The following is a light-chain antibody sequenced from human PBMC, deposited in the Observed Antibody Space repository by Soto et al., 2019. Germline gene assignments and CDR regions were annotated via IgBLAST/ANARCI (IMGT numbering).Light chain of an antibody. J-gene: IGKJ2*01. CDR2: KAS. V-gene: IGKV1-5*03. CDR3: QEYYYSPYT. CDR1: QSISSW. Sequence: DIQMTQSPSTLSASVGDRVTITCRASQSISSWLAWYQQKPGEAPKILIYKASTLESGVPSRFSGSGSGTDFSPPMTSLFLNVLEPFYYQEYYYSPYTFGEGTK.